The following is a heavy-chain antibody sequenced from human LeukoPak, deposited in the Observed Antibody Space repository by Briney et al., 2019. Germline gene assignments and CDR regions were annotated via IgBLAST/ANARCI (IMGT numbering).Heavy chain of an antibody. V-gene: IGHV3-23*01. CDR1: GFTFSSYA. CDR2: ISGSGGST. D-gene: IGHD3-22*01. J-gene: IGHJ4*02. Sequence: QPGGPLRLSCAASGFTFSSYAMSWVRQAPGKGLEWVSAISGSGGSTYYADSVKGRFTISRDNSKNTLYLQMNSLRAEDTAVYYCAKAFTMIVVAHFDYWGQGTLVTVSS. CDR3: AKAFTMIVVAHFDY.